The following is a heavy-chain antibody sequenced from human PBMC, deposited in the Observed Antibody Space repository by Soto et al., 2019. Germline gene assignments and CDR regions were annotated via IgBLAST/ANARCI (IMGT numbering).Heavy chain of an antibody. CDR2: ISSSGGST. Sequence: HLGGSVRLSCAASGFTFSSYAMSWVRQAPGKGLEWVSAISSSGGSTYYADSVKGRFTISRDNSKNTLYLQMNSLRAEDTAVYYCAKWDYYGSAFFDYWGQGTLVTVSS. CDR3: AKWDYYGSAFFDY. D-gene: IGHD3-10*01. V-gene: IGHV3-23*01. J-gene: IGHJ4*02. CDR1: GFTFSSYA.